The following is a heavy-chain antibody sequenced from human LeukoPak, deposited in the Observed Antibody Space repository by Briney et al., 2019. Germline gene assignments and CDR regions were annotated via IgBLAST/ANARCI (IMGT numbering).Heavy chain of an antibody. V-gene: IGHV3-11*01. CDR1: GFTFSDYY. D-gene: IGHD6-13*01. Sequence: GGSLRLSCAASGFTFSDYYMSWIRQAPGKGLEWVSYISSSGSTIYYADSVKGRFTISRDNAKNSLYLQMNSLRAEDTAVYYCARAYSSSWNNWFDPWGQGTLVTVSS. CDR3: ARAYSSSWNNWFDP. CDR2: ISSSGSTI. J-gene: IGHJ5*02.